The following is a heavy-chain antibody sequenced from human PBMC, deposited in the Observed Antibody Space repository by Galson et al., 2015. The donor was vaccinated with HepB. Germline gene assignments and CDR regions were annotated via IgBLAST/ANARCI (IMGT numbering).Heavy chain of an antibody. CDR1: GFTFSSYA. Sequence: LRLSCAASGFTFSSYAMSWVRQAPGKGLEWVSATSGSGDSTYYADSVKGRFTISRDNSKNTLYLQMNSLRAEDTAVYYCAKDLGNYVGVIFDYWGQGTLVTVSS. J-gene: IGHJ4*02. CDR2: TSGSGDST. V-gene: IGHV3-23*01. CDR3: AKDLGNYVGVIFDY. D-gene: IGHD3-22*01.